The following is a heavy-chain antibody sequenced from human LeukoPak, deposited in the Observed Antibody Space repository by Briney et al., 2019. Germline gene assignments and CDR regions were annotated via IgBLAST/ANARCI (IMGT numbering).Heavy chain of an antibody. CDR2: INHSGST. J-gene: IGHJ5*02. CDR1: GGSFSGYY. D-gene: IGHD1-26*01. V-gene: IGHV4-34*01. Sequence: PSETLSLNCAVYGGSFSGYYWSWIRQPPGKGLEWIGEINHSGSTNYNPSLKSRVTISVDTSKNQFSLKLNSVTAADTAVYYCARGQWEIRFDPWGQGTLVTVSS. CDR3: ARGQWEIRFDP.